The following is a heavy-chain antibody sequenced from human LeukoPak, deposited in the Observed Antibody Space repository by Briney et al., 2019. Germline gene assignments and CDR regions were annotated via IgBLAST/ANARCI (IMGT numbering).Heavy chain of an antibody. CDR2: ISSSSSYI. CDR3: ARDSPDIVVVVAATRYGMDV. D-gene: IGHD2-15*01. J-gene: IGHJ6*02. Sequence: GGSLRLSCAASGFTFSSYSMNWVRQAPGKGLEWVSSISSSSSYIYYADSVKGRFTISRDNAKNSLYLQMNSLRAEDTAVYYCARDSPDIVVVVAATRYGMDVWGQGTTVTVSS. CDR1: GFTFSSYS. V-gene: IGHV3-21*01.